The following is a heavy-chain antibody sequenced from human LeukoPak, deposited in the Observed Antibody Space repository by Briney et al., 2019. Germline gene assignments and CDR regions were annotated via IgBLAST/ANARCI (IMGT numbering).Heavy chain of an antibody. CDR3: ARDRITMVRGRPHPLDY. CDR2: IYHSGST. D-gene: IGHD3-10*01. Sequence: SETLSLTCTVSGYSISSGYYWGWIRQPPGKGLEWIGSIYHSGSTYYNPSLKSRVTISVDTSKNQFYLKLSSVTAADTAVYYCARDRITMVRGRPHPLDYWGQGTLVTVSS. J-gene: IGHJ4*02. CDR1: GYSISSGYY. V-gene: IGHV4-38-2*02.